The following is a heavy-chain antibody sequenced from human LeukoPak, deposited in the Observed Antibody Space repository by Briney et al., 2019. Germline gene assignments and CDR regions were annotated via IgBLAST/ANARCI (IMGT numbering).Heavy chain of an antibody. V-gene: IGHV1-2*02. CDR3: AIEGTDRQGDYFDY. D-gene: IGHD1-1*01. CDR2: INPNSGGT. J-gene: IGHJ4*02. CDR1: GYTFTGYY. Sequence: ASVKVSCKASGYTFTGYYMHWVRQAPGQGLESMGWINPNSGGTNYAQKFQGRVTMTRDTSISTAYMELSRLRSDDTAVYYCAIEGTDRQGDYFDYWGQGTLVTVSS.